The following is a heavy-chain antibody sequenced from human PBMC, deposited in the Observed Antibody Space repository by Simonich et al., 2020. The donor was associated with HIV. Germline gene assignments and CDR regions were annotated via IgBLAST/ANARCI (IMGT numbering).Heavy chain of an antibody. Sequence: QVQLVQSGAEVKKPGASVKVSCKASGYTFIGYYMHWVRQAPGQGLEGMGQFNPNRGGTNYAKKFQGRVTMTRDTSISTAYMELSRLRSDDTAVYYCARSRSGPFDAFDIWGQGTMVTVSS. D-gene: IGHD3-3*01. CDR3: ARSRSGPFDAFDI. CDR2: FNPNRGGT. J-gene: IGHJ3*02. CDR1: GYTFIGYY. V-gene: IGHV1-2*06.